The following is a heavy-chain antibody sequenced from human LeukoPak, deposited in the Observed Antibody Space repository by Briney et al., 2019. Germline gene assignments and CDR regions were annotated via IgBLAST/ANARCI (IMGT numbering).Heavy chain of an antibody. CDR1: GFTFSSYG. D-gene: IGHD3-3*01. CDR3: AKAHYDFWSGVDY. CDR2: ISYDGSNK. V-gene: IGHV3-30*18. Sequence: PGGSLRLSCAASGFTFSSYGMHWVRQAPGKGLEWVAVISYDGSNKYYADSAKGRFTISRDNSKNTLYLQMNSLRAEDTAVYYCAKAHYDFWSGVDYWGQGTLVTVSS. J-gene: IGHJ4*02.